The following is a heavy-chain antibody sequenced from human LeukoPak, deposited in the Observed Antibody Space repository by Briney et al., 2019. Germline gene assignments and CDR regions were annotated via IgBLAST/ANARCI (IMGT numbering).Heavy chain of an antibody. CDR1: GFTFNNYA. J-gene: IGHJ4*02. CDR3: AKWGDYCSSTSCYITKAYFDY. CDR2: ISDSGGST. Sequence: GGSLRLSCAASGFTFNNYAMSWVRQAPGKGLEWVSAISDSGGSTYYADSVKGRFTISRDNSKNTLYLQMNSLRAEDTAVYYCAKWGDYCSSTSCYITKAYFDYWGQGTLVTVSS. D-gene: IGHD2-2*02. V-gene: IGHV3-23*01.